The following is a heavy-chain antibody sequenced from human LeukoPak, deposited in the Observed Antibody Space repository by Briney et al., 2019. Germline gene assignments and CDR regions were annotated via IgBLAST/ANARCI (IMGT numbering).Heavy chain of an antibody. J-gene: IGHJ4*02. CDR3: ARGARDYDILTGYYPTPDY. CDR1: GFSFSTYV. D-gene: IGHD3-9*01. V-gene: IGHV3-13*01. CDR2: IGTAGDT. Sequence: PGGSLRLSCAASGFSFSTYVMHWVRQATGKGLEWVSAIGTAGDTYYPASVKGRFTISRENAKNSLFLQMNSLRAGDTAVYFCARGARDYDILTGYYPTPDYWGQGTLVTVSS.